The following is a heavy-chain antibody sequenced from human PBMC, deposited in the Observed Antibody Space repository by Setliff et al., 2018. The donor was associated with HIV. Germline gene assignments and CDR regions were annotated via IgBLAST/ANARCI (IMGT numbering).Heavy chain of an antibody. Sequence: SETLSRTGTVSGGSISSHYWSWIRQPPGKGLEWIGSIYYSGSTNYNPSLKSRVTISVDTSKNQFSLKLSSVTAADPAVYYCARERLSRLGFDYWGQGTLVTVSS. CDR3: ARERLSRLGFDY. CDR1: GGSISSHY. J-gene: IGHJ4*02. V-gene: IGHV4-59*11. CDR2: IYYSGST. D-gene: IGHD1-1*01.